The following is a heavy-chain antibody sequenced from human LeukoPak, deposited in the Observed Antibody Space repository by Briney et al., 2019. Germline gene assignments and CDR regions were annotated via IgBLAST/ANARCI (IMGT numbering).Heavy chain of an antibody. CDR3: ARAAEPYCSGGSCFFTEDC. V-gene: IGHV1-69*13. J-gene: IGHJ4*02. D-gene: IGHD2-15*01. Sequence: ASVKVSCKASGGSFSSYATSWVREAPGQGLEWMGGIIPIFGTANYAQKFQGRVTITADESTSTAYMELSSLRSEDTAVYYCARAAEPYCSGGSCFFTEDCWGQGTLVTVSS. CDR1: GGSFSSYA. CDR2: IIPIFGTA.